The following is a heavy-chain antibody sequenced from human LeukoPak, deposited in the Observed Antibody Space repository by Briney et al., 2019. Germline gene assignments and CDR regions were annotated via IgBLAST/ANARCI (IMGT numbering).Heavy chain of an antibody. D-gene: IGHD3-22*01. V-gene: IGHV1-69*13. CDR3: ARVRVCSGGSCYSYYYDSSGYLDY. Sequence: GALVKVSCKASGGTFSSYAISWVRQAPGQGLEWMGGIIPIFGTANYAQKFQGRVTITADESTSTAYMELSSLRSEDTAVYYCARVRVCSGGSCYSYYYDSSGYLDYWGQGTLVTVSS. CDR1: GGTFSSYA. CDR2: IIPIFGTA. J-gene: IGHJ4*02.